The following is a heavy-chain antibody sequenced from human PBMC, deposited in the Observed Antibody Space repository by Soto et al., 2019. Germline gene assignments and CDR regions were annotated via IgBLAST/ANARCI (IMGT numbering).Heavy chain of an antibody. J-gene: IGHJ6*02. CDR3: XXXDACSSSSCSFYGMDV. V-gene: IGHV4-39*01. CDR2: IYYSGRT. CDR1: GGSVSSKNYY. D-gene: IGHD2-2*01. Sequence: QLQLQESGPGLVKPSETLSLTCTVSGGSVSSKNYYWGWIRQSPGKGLEWIGTIYYSGRTYCNPSLKSRVTISVDTSKNQLSLKLSSVTAADTAVYXXXXXDACSSSSCSFYGMDVWGQGTT.